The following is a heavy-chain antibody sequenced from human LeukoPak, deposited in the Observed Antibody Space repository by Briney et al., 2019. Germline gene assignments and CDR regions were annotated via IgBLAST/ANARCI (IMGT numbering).Heavy chain of an antibody. V-gene: IGHV3-21*01. J-gene: IGHJ4*02. D-gene: IGHD6-13*01. Sequence: GGSLRLSCAASGFTFSSYSMNWVRQAPGKGLEWVSSISSSSSYIYYADSVKGRFTISRDNAKNSLYLQMYSLRAEYTAVYYCSGDRQLADWGQGTLVTVSS. CDR3: SGDRQLAD. CDR2: ISSSSSYI. CDR1: GFTFSSYS.